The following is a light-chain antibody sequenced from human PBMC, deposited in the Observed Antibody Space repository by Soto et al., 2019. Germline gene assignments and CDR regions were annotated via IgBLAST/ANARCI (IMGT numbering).Light chain of an antibody. CDR1: ISDVGSHNL. J-gene: IGLJ1*01. CDR2: EVS. Sequence: QSVLTQPASVSGSPGQLITISCTGTISDVGSHNLVSWYQQHPGKAPKLIIYEVSERPSGVSSRFSGSKSGNTASLTVSGLQADDEADYHCCSFAGSNPFPYVFGTGTKVTVL. V-gene: IGLV2-23*02. CDR3: CSFAGSNPFPYV.